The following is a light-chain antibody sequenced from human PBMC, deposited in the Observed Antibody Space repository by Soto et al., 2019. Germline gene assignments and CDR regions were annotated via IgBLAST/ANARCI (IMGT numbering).Light chain of an antibody. J-gene: IGKJ4*01. Sequence: DIQMTQSPSSLSASVGDRVTITCRASQSISGYLNWYQQKPGKAPKVLISGASTLHNGVPSRFSGRGSGTDLTLTISSLQPEDVATYYCQQSLSTLLTFGGGTKVDI. CDR2: GAS. CDR3: QQSLSTLLT. CDR1: QSISGY. V-gene: IGKV1-39*01.